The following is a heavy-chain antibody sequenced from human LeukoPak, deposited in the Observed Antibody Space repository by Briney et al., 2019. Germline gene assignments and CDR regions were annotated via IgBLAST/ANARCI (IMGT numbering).Heavy chain of an antibody. CDR1: GYTFTSYA. V-gene: IGHV1-3*01. Sequence: GASVKVSCKASGYTFTSYAMHWVRQAPGQRLEWMGWINAGNGNTKYSQKFQGRVTITRDTSASTAYMELSSLRSEDTAVYYCARDMGYCSSTSCYAQVYYYYYGMDVWGQGTTVTVSS. CDR3: ARDMGYCSSTSCYAQVYYYYYGMDV. J-gene: IGHJ6*02. D-gene: IGHD2-2*01. CDR2: INAGNGNT.